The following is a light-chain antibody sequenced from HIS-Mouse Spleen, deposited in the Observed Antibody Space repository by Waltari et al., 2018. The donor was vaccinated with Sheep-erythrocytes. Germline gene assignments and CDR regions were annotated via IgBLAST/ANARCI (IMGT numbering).Light chain of an antibody. V-gene: IGLV2-23*03. CDR1: SSDVGSYNL. Sequence: QSALTQPASVSGSPGQSITISCTGTSSDVGSYNLVSWYQQHPGKSPKLMISEGSKRPSGVSNRFSGSESGNTASLTISGLQAEDEADYYCCSYAGSSTFHVVFGGGTKLTVL. CDR2: EGS. J-gene: IGLJ2*01. CDR3: CSYAGSSTFHVV.